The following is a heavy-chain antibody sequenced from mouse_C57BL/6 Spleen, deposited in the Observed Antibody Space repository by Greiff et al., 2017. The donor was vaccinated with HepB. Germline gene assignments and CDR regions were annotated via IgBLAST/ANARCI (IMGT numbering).Heavy chain of an antibody. CDR2: ISYSGST. Sequence: EVQVVESGPGMVKPSQSLSLTCTVTGYSITSGYDWHWIRHFPGNKLEWMGYISYSGSTNYNPSLKSRISITHDTSKNHFFLKLNSVTTEDTSTYYCAVGIYYGYDWYFDVWGTGTTVTVSS. CDR3: AVGIYYGYDWYFDV. D-gene: IGHD2-2*01. CDR1: GYSITSGYD. V-gene: IGHV3-1*01. J-gene: IGHJ1*03.